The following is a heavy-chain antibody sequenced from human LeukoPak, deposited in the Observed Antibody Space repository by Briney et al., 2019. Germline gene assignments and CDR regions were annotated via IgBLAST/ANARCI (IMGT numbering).Heavy chain of an antibody. CDR2: INHSGST. CDR1: GGPFSGYY. D-gene: IGHD6-19*01. Sequence: SETLSLTCAVYGGPFSGYYWSRLRQPPGKGVEWMGEINHSGSTNYNPSLKSRVTISVDTSKNQFSLKLSSVTAADTAVYYCARSLIAVAGVEYWAQETLVTVSS. V-gene: IGHV4-34*01. J-gene: IGHJ4*02. CDR3: ARSLIAVAGVEY.